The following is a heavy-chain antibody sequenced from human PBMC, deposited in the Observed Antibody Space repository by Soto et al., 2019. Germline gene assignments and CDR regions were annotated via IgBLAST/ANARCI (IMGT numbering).Heavy chain of an antibody. CDR3: ARDPVVGATVYYYYYGMDV. J-gene: IGHJ6*02. D-gene: IGHD1-26*01. Sequence: VKVSCKASGGTFSSYAISWVRQAPGQGLEWMGGIIPIFGTANYAQKFQGRATITADESTSTAYMELSSLRSEDTAVYYCARDPVVGATVYYYYYGMDVWGQGTTVTVSS. CDR2: IIPIFGTA. CDR1: GGTFSSYA. V-gene: IGHV1-69*01.